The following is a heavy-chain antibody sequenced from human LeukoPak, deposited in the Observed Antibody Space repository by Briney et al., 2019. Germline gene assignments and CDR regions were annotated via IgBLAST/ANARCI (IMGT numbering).Heavy chain of an antibody. CDR3: ARGSVGYCSGGSCYTYYFDY. V-gene: IGHV1-46*01. CDR1: GYTFTGYY. J-gene: IGHJ4*02. D-gene: IGHD2-15*01. Sequence: ASVKVSCKASGYTFTGYYMHWVRQAPGQGLEWMGIINPSGGSTSYAQKFQGRVTMARDTSTSTVYMELSSLRSEDTAVYYCARGSVGYCSGGSCYTYYFDYWGQGTLVTVSS. CDR2: INPSGGST.